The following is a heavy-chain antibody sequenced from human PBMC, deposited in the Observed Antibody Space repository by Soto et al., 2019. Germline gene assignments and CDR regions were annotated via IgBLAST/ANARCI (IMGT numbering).Heavy chain of an antibody. J-gene: IGHJ4*02. V-gene: IGHV3-15*01. CDR3: TTDSESAVATMNPPLDY. Sequence: PGGSLRLSCAASGFTFSNAWMSWVRQAPGKGLEWVGRIKSKTDGGTTDYAAPVKGRFTISRDDSKNTLYLQMNSLKTEDTAVYYCTTDSESAVATMNPPLDYWGQGTLVTVSS. CDR1: GFTFSNAW. CDR2: IKSKTDGGTT. D-gene: IGHD5-12*01.